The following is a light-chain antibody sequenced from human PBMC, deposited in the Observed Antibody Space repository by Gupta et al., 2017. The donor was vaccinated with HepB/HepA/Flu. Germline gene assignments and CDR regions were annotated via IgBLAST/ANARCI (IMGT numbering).Light chain of an antibody. J-gene: IGLJ2*01. CDR2: YDR. CDR1: NIGSKT. V-gene: IGLV3-21*04. Sequence: PRRTARITCGGNNIGSKTVHWYQQKPGQAPVVVTYYDRDRPSGIPERFSGFNSGNTATLTINTVEAGDEADYYCQVWDTTTNLVVFGGGTKLTVL. CDR3: QVWDTTTNLVV.